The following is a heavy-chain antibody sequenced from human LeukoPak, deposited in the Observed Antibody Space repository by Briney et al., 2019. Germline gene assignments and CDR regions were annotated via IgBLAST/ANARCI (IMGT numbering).Heavy chain of an antibody. Sequence: PSETLSLTCTVCGGSISSYYWSWLRQPPGKGLEWIGYIYYSGSTNYNPSLKSRVTISVDTSKNQFSLKLSSVAAAYTAVYYCASGSWSGYYFDYWGQGTLVTVSS. V-gene: IGHV4-59*01. CDR2: IYYSGST. J-gene: IGHJ4*02. CDR3: ASGSWSGYYFDY. CDR1: GGSISSYY. D-gene: IGHD3-3*01.